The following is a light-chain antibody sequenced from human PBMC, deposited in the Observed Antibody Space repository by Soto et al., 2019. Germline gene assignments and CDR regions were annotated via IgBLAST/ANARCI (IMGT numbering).Light chain of an antibody. CDR1: SSDIGGYNY. CDR3: SSYTSTSTLDV. V-gene: IGLV2-14*03. Sequence: QSALTQPASVSXSPGQSITIXCTGTSSDIGGYNYVSWYQQLPGKVPKPIIYDVSNRPSGVSDRFSGSKSGNAASLTISGLQAEDEADYYCSSYTSTSTLDVFGTGTKLTVL. J-gene: IGLJ1*01. CDR2: DVS.